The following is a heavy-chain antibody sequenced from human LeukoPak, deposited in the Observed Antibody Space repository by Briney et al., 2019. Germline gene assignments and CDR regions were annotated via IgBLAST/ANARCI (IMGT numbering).Heavy chain of an antibody. J-gene: IGHJ5*02. CDR3: ARGYGSSGVGSWFDP. CDR1: GGSISSGGYY. Sequence: SETLSLTCTVSGGSISSGGYYWSWIRQHPGKGLEWIGYIYYSGSTYYNPSLKSRVTISVDTSKNQFSLKLSSVTAADTAVYYCARGYGSSGVGSWFDPWGQGTLVTVSS. V-gene: IGHV4-31*03. CDR2: IYYSGST. D-gene: IGHD3-22*01.